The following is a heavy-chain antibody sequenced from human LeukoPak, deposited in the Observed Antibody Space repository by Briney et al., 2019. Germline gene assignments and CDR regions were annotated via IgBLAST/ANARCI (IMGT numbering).Heavy chain of an antibody. CDR1: GGSISSGGYS. CDR2: TYHSGST. CDR3: ARVWFGEGLYWYFDL. D-gene: IGHD3-10*01. V-gene: IGHV4-30-2*01. Sequence: SETLSLTCAVSGGSISSGGYSWSWIRQPPGKGLEWIGYTYHSGSTYYNPSLKSRVTISVDRSKNQFSLKLSSVTAADTAVYYCARVWFGEGLYWYFDLWGRGTLVTVSS. J-gene: IGHJ2*01.